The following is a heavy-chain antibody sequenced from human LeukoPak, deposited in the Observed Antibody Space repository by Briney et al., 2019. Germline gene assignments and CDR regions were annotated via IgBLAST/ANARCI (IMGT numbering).Heavy chain of an antibody. CDR2: IYYSGST. V-gene: IGHV4-30-4*01. Sequence: SETLSLTCTVSGGSISSGDYYWSWIRQPPGKGLEWIGYIYYSGSTYYNPSLKSRVTISVDTSKNQFSLKLSSVTAADTAVYYCARAGGYDFWSGRPFLDYWGQGTLVTVSS. D-gene: IGHD3-3*01. CDR1: GGSISSGDYY. J-gene: IGHJ4*02. CDR3: ARAGGYDFWSGRPFLDY.